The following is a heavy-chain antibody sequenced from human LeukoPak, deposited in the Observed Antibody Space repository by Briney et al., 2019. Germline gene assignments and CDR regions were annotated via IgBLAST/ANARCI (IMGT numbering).Heavy chain of an antibody. Sequence: ASVKVSCKASGYTFTSYYMHWVRQAPGQGLEWMGIINPSGGSTSYAQKFQGRVTMTRDMSTSTVYMELSSLRSDDTAVYYCARTVTMMAADAFDIWGQGTMVTVSP. CDR3: ARTVTMMAADAFDI. D-gene: IGHD3-22*01. V-gene: IGHV1-46*01. J-gene: IGHJ3*02. CDR2: INPSGGST. CDR1: GYTFTSYY.